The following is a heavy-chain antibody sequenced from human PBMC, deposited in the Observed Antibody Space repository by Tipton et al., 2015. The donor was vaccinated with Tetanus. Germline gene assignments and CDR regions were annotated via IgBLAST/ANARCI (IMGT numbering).Heavy chain of an antibody. D-gene: IGHD6-13*01. CDR1: GGSISSSNYY. CDR2: IYYSGST. V-gene: IGHV4-39*01. J-gene: IGHJ4*02. CDR3: ARHLLGIAAALYYFDY. Sequence: TLSLTCTVSGGSISSSNYYWGWIRQPPGKGLEWIGSIYYSGSTYYNPSLKSRVTISVDTSKNQFSLKLSSVTAADTAVYYCARHLLGIAAALYYFDYWGQGTLVTVSS.